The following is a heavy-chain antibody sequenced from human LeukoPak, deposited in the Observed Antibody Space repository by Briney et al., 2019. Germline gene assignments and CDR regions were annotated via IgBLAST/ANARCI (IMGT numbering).Heavy chain of an antibody. Sequence: GGSLRLSCAASGFTSSNYDMSWVRQAPGKGLEWVSVISGSGGSTYYADSVKGRFTISRDKSKNTLYLQMNSLRAEDTAVYYCANRAYYDFWSGYRRDPYYYYYGMDVWGQGTTVTVSS. CDR3: ANRAYYDFWSGYRRDPYYYYYGMDV. CDR2: ISGSGGST. CDR1: GFTSSNYD. V-gene: IGHV3-23*01. J-gene: IGHJ6*02. D-gene: IGHD3-3*01.